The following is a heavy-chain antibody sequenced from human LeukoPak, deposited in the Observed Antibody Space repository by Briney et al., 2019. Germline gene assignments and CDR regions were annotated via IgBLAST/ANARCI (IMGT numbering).Heavy chain of an antibody. CDR3: ARDVGPYSSSWDDY. V-gene: IGHV4-34*01. CDR1: GGSFSGYY. Sequence: SETLSLTCAVYGGSFSGYYWSWIRQPPGKGLEWIGEINHSGSTNYNPSLKSRVTISVDTSKNQFSLKLSSVTAADTAVYYCARDVGPYSSSWDDYWGQGTLVTVSS. CDR2: INHSGST. D-gene: IGHD6-13*01. J-gene: IGHJ4*02.